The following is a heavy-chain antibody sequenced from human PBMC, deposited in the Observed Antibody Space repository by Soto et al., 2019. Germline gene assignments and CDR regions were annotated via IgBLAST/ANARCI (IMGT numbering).Heavy chain of an antibody. Sequence: SETLSLTCAVYGGSFSGYYWSWIRQPPGKGLEWIGEINHSGSTNYNPSLKSRVTISVDTSKNQFSLKLSSVTAADTAVYYCARTSGYSGYDTSEDYWGQGTLVTVSS. CDR2: INHSGST. CDR3: ARTSGYSGYDTSEDY. V-gene: IGHV4-34*01. J-gene: IGHJ4*02. CDR1: GGSFSGYY. D-gene: IGHD5-12*01.